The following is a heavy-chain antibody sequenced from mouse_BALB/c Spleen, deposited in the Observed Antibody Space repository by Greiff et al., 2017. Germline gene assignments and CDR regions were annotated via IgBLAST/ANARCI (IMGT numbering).Heavy chain of an antibody. CDR3: TRGGRFDYDSYFDY. J-gene: IGHJ2*01. CDR2: ISSGGSYT. CDR1: GFTFSSYT. Sequence: DVMLVESGGGLVKPGGSLKLSCAASGFTFSSYTMSWVRQTPEKRLEWVATISSGGSYTYYPDSVKGRFTISRDNAKNTLYLQMSSLKSEDTAMYYCTRGGRFDYDSYFDYWGQGTTLTVSS. V-gene: IGHV5-6-4*01. D-gene: IGHD2-4*01.